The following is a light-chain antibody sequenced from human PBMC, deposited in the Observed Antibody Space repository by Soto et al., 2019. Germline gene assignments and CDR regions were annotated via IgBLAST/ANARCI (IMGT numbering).Light chain of an antibody. CDR3: HQIFSAPFT. J-gene: IGKJ2*01. CDR1: QTIKKY. Sequence: IQMTQSPSSLSASVGDRVTVTCRASQTIKKYLNWYQCKPEKAPKLLIYGASNLQRGVPSRFSGSGSGTDFTLTISRLETEDFATYYCHQIFSAPFTFGQGTGLE. CDR2: GAS. V-gene: IGKV1-39*01.